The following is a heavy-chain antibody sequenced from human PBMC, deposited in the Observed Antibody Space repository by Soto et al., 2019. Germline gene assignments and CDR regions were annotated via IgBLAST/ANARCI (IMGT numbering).Heavy chain of an antibody. D-gene: IGHD3-22*01. CDR3: VRSFFYDNTAYHSSDASDI. CDR1: GGSISSYY. V-gene: IGHV4-4*07. CDR2: VFTSGNT. J-gene: IGHJ3*02. Sequence: PSETLSLTCTVSGGSISSYYWSWIRQPAGKGLEWIGRVFTSGNTNDNPSLQSRVTMSVDTSKNQFSLKLSSVTAAETAVYYCVRSFFYDNTAYHSSDASDIRGQGTMVTVSS.